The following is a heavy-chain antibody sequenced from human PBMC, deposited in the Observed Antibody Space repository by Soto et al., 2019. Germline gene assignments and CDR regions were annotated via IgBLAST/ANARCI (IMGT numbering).Heavy chain of an antibody. D-gene: IGHD3-3*02. CDR3: ASPKIAFYNWFDP. J-gene: IGHJ5*02. Sequence: SSETLSLTCPVSGGSLSSSIYYWGWIRQPPGKGLEWIGSIYYSGSTYYNPSLKSRVTISVDTSKNQFSLKLSSVTAADTAVYYCASPKIAFYNWFDPWGQGTLVTVSS. CDR1: GGSLSSSIYY. CDR2: IYYSGST. V-gene: IGHV4-39*01.